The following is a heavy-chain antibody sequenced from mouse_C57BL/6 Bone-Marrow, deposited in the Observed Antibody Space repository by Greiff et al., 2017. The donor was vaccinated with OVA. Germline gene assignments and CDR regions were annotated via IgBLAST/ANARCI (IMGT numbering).Heavy chain of an antibody. CDR1: GYTFTSYG. Sequence: QVQLQQSGAELARPGASVKLSCTASGYTFTSYGISWVKQRTGQGLEWIGEIYPRSGNTYYNEKFKGKATLTADKSSSTAYMELRSLTSEDSAVYFCASNDGYYFAWVAYWGQGTLVTVSA. J-gene: IGHJ3*01. CDR3: ASNDGYYFAWVAY. CDR2: IYPRSGNT. V-gene: IGHV1-81*01. D-gene: IGHD2-3*01.